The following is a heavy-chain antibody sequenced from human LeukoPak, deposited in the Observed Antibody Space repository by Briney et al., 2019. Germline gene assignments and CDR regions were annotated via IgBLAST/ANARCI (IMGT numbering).Heavy chain of an antibody. Sequence: SETLSLTCTVSGGSISSSSYYWGWIRQPPGKGLEWIGSIYYSGSTYYNPSLKSRVTISVDTSKNQFSLKLSSVTAADTAVYYCARGRKSPFDPWGQGTLVTVSS. J-gene: IGHJ5*02. CDR3: ARGRKSPFDP. CDR1: GGSISSSSYY. V-gene: IGHV4-39*07. CDR2: IYYSGST.